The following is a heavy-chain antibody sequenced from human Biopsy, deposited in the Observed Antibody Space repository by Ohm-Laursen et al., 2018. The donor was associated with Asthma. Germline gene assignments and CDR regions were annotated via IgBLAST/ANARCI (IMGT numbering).Heavy chain of an antibody. D-gene: IGHD1-1*01. Sequence: SLRLSCAAVGFTFSSDGMHWVRQAPGKGLEWVAVISYDGSNKYYADSVKGRFTISRDNSKNTLYLQMNSLRAEDTAVYYCAKESGSNYAFDIWGQGTMVTVSS. V-gene: IGHV3-30*18. J-gene: IGHJ3*02. CDR3: AKESGSNYAFDI. CDR1: GFTFSSDG. CDR2: ISYDGSNK.